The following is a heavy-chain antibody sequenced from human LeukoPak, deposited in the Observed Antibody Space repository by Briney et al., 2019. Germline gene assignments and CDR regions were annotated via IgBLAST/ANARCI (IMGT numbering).Heavy chain of an antibody. CDR3: ARVLTTVSNWFDP. V-gene: IGHV4-31*03. D-gene: IGHD4-17*01. Sequence: SQTLSLTCTVSGGSISSGGYYWSWIRQHPGKGLEWIGYIYYSGSTYYNPSLKRRVTISVDTSKNQFSLKLSSVTAADTAVYYCARVLTTVSNWFDPWGQGTLVTVSS. J-gene: IGHJ5*02. CDR2: IYYSGST. CDR1: GGSISSGGYY.